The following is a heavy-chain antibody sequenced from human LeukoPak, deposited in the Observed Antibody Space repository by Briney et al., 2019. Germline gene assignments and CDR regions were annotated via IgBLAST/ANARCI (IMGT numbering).Heavy chain of an antibody. CDR2: IRYDGSNK. Sequence: GGSLRLSCAASGFTFSSYGMHWVRQAPGKGLEWVAFIRYDGSNKYYADFVKGRFTISRDNSKNTLYLQMNSLRAEDTAVYYCAKSSFYCSSTSCYGPDYYYYYMDVWGKGTTVTVSS. CDR3: AKSSFYCSSTSCYGPDYYYYYMDV. V-gene: IGHV3-30*02. D-gene: IGHD2-2*01. CDR1: GFTFSSYG. J-gene: IGHJ6*03.